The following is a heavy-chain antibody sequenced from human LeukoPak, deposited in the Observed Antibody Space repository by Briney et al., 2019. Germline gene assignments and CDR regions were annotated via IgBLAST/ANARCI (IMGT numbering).Heavy chain of an antibody. V-gene: IGHV3-7*01. D-gene: IGHD1-1*01. CDR2: IHPEGSEK. CDR3: ARGGGTFNC. J-gene: IGHJ4*02. Sequence: GDSLRLSCAASGFTFSSYWMTWVRQVTGKGLEWVASIHPEGSEKYYVDSVKGRFTISRDNAKNSLYLQMNSLRADDTAAYYCARGGGTFNCWGQGTPVTVSS. CDR1: GFTFSSYW.